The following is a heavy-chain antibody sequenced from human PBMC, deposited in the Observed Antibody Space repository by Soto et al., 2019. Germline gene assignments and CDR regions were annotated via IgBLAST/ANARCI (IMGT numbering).Heavy chain of an antibody. Sequence: GGSLRLSCAASGFTFSNAWMSWVRQAPGKGLEWVGRIKSKTDGGTTDYAAPVKGRFTISRDDSKNTLYLQMNSLKTEDTAVYYCTTEPPAPDITDYDYVWGSYRYPYDAFDIWGQGTMVTVSS. CDR3: TTEPPAPDITDYDYVWGSYRYPYDAFDI. CDR1: GFTFSNAW. V-gene: IGHV3-15*01. D-gene: IGHD3-16*02. J-gene: IGHJ3*02. CDR2: IKSKTDGGTT.